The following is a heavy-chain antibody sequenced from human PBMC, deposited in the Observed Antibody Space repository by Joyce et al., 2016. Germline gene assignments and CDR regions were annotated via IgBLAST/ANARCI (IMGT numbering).Heavy chain of an antibody. CDR3: ARGRGDDFWSGYYGSIDY. V-gene: IGHV1-69*01. Sequence: QVQLEQSGAEVKKPGSSVMVSCKPSEDMFNTYGINWVRQAPGQGLEWRGGIVPMSANTDYAQKFRGRLTISANEPTSTVYMELGSLRSDDTGTYYCARGRGDDFWSGYYGSIDYWGQGTLVSVSS. J-gene: IGHJ4*02. D-gene: IGHD3-3*01. CDR2: IVPMSANT. CDR1: EDMFNTYG.